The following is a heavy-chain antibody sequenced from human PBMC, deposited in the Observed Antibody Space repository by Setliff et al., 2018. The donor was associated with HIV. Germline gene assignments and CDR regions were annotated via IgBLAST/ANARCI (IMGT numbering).Heavy chain of an antibody. V-gene: IGHV3-23*01. Sequence: GGSLRLSCAASGFTLNTYAMSWVRQAPGKGLEWVSVISGSGGSTFYADSVKGRFTISRDNSKNTLYLQMNRLRVEDTAVYYCAKDGVSGGAYPPYYFDYWGHGTLVTVSS. CDR2: ISGSGGST. J-gene: IGHJ4*01. CDR1: GFTLNTYA. D-gene: IGHD2-15*01. CDR3: AKDGVSGGAYPPYYFDY.